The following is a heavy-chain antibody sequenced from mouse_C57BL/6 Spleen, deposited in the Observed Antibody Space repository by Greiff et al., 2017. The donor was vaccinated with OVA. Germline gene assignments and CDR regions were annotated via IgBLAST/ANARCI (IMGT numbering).Heavy chain of an antibody. V-gene: IGHV5-17*01. CDR1: GFTFSDSG. Sequence: EVQGVESGGGLVKPGGSLKLSCAASGFTFSDSGINWVRQAPEKGLEWVAYISSGSSTIYYPDTVNGRVTISRDNAKITLFLQMTSLSSEDTAMYYCAKIYYYAMDYWGQGTSVTVSS. J-gene: IGHJ4*01. CDR2: ISSGSSTI. CDR3: AKIYYYAMDY.